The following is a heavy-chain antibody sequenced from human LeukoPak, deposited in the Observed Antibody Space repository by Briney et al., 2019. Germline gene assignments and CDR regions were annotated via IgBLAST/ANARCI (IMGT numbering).Heavy chain of an antibody. CDR2: IKQDGSEK. V-gene: IGHV3-7*01. Sequence: GGSLRLSCAASGFTFSNYWMSWVRQAPGKGLEWVANIKQDGSEKYYVDSVKGRFTISRDNAKNSLYLQINSLRAEDTAVYYCARSETYYDFWSGYPKGAFDIWGQGTMVTVSS. D-gene: IGHD3-3*01. J-gene: IGHJ3*02. CDR3: ARSETYYDFWSGYPKGAFDI. CDR1: GFTFSNYW.